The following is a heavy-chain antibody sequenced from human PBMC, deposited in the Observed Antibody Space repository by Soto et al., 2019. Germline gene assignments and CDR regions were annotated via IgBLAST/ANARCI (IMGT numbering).Heavy chain of an antibody. Sequence: GGSLRLSCEASGFSFSTYSMHWVRQAPGKGLEWVSSIGRRSDIYYADSVKGRFTTSRDNAKNSVSLQMNSLRDEDTAVYYCAREETAWPLAYGLDVWGQGATVTVSS. CDR2: IGRRSDI. J-gene: IGHJ6*02. CDR3: AREETAWPLAYGLDV. D-gene: IGHD2-21*02. V-gene: IGHV3-21*01. CDR1: GFSFSTYS.